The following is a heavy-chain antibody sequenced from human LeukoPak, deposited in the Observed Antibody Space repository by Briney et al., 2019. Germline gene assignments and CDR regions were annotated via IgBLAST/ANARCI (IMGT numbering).Heavy chain of an antibody. Sequence: SETLSLTCAVYGGSFSGYYWSWIRQPPGKGLEWIGEINHSGSTNYNPSLKSRVTISVDTSKNQFSLKLSSVTVADTAVYYCARDYYYDSYWGQGTLVTVSS. J-gene: IGHJ4*02. D-gene: IGHD3-22*01. V-gene: IGHV4-34*01. CDR2: INHSGST. CDR3: ARDYYYDSY. CDR1: GGSFSGYY.